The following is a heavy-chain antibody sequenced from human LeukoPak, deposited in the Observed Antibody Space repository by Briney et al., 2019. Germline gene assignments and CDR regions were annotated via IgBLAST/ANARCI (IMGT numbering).Heavy chain of an antibody. V-gene: IGHV3-7*01. D-gene: IGHD2-2*01. CDR1: GFTFSSYW. CDR3: ARVVVKGMGAFDI. CDR2: IKQDGSEK. J-gene: IGHJ4*02. Sequence: GGSLRLSCAASGFTFSSYWMSWVRQAPGKGLEWVANIKQDGSEKYYVDSVKGQFTISRDNAKNSLYLQMNSLRAEDTAVYYCARVVVKGMGAFDIWGQGTLVTVSS.